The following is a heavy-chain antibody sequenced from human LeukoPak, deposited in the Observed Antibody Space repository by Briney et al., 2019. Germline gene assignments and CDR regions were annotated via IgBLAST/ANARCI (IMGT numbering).Heavy chain of an antibody. J-gene: IGHJ3*02. CDR1: GGSISSGSYY. Sequence: SETLSLTCTVSGGSISSGSYYWSWIRQPAGKGLEWIGRIYTSGSTNYNPSLKSRVTISVDTSKNRFSLQLISVTPEDTAVYYCAREARDAFDIWGQGTVVTVSS. V-gene: IGHV4-61*02. CDR3: AREARDAFDI. CDR2: IYTSGST.